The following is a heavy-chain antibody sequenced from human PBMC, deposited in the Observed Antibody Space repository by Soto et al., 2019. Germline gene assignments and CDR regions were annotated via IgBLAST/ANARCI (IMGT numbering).Heavy chain of an antibody. V-gene: IGHV1-69*10. D-gene: IGHD5-12*01. CDR3: ARSYSGYDFSLFDF. Sequence: SVKVSCKASGGTFSSYAISWVRQAPGQGLEWMGGINPGNGKANYAQKFQGRVTITRDTSASTAYLDLSSLISEDTAVYYCARSYSGYDFSLFDFWGQGTVVTVSS. CDR2: INPGNGKA. CDR1: GGTFSSYA. J-gene: IGHJ4*02.